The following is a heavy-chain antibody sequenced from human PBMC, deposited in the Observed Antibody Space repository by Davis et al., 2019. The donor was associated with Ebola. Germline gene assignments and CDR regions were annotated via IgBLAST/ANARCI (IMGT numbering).Heavy chain of an antibody. D-gene: IGHD3-22*01. Sequence: AASVKVSCKASGGTFSSYAISWVRQAPGQGLEWMGGIIPIFGTANYAQKFQGRVTITRDTSASTAYMELSSLRSEDTAVYYCARDPHYYDSSGYVFDYWGQGTLVTVSS. CDR1: GGTFSSYA. V-gene: IGHV1-69*05. J-gene: IGHJ4*02. CDR2: IIPIFGTA. CDR3: ARDPHYYDSSGYVFDY.